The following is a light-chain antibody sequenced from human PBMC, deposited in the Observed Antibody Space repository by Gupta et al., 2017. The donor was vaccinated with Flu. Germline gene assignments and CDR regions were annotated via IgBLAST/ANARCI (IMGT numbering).Light chain of an antibody. CDR2: EVS. V-gene: IGLV2-23*02. Sequence: QSALTQPASVSGSPGQSITISCTGTSSDVGTYNLVSWYQQYPGKGPKLIIYEVSKRPSGVSTRLTGSKSGNTASLTISGLQAEDEADYYCCSYAGDSNLVFGRGTKVTVL. CDR3: CSYAGDSNLV. J-gene: IGLJ2*01. CDR1: SSDVGTYNL.